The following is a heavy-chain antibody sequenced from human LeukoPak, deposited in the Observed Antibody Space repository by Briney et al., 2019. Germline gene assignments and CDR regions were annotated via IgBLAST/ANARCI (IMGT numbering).Heavy chain of an antibody. V-gene: IGHV3-21*01. J-gene: IGHJ3*02. D-gene: IGHD7-27*01. CDR3: ARVNWADAFDI. CDR1: GFTFSSYS. Sequence: GGSLRLSCAASGFTFSSYSMNWVRQAPGKGLEWVSSISSSSRYIYYADSVKGRFAISRDNAKNSLYLQMNSLRAEDTAVYYCARVNWADAFDIWGQGTMVTVSS. CDR2: ISSSSRYI.